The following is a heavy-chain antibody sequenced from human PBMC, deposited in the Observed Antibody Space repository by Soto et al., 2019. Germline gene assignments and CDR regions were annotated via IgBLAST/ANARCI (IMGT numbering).Heavy chain of an antibody. CDR3: ARSPLERWLQPNWFDP. Sequence: SVKVSCKASGGTFSSYAISWVRQAPGQGLEWMGGIIPIFGTANYAQKFQGRVTITADKSTSTAYMKLSSLRSEDTAVYYCARSPLERWLQPNWFDPWGQGTLVTVSS. J-gene: IGHJ5*02. CDR1: GGTFSSYA. CDR2: IIPIFGTA. D-gene: IGHD5-12*01. V-gene: IGHV1-69*06.